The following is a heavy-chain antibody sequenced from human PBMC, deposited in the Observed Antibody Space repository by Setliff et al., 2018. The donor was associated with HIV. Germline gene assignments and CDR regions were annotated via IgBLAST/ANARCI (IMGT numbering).Heavy chain of an antibody. Sequence: PSETLSLTCSVSGGSLSSGSHYCTWLRQAAGKGLEWIGHFYTSGTTNYNPSLESRVTISVDTSKNQFPLKLSSVTAADAAVYYCGTAMYYYYMDVWGKGTTVTVSS. V-gene: IGHV4-61*09. CDR3: GTAMYYYYMDV. CDR2: FYTSGTT. CDR1: GGSLSSGSHY. D-gene: IGHD2-2*01. J-gene: IGHJ6*03.